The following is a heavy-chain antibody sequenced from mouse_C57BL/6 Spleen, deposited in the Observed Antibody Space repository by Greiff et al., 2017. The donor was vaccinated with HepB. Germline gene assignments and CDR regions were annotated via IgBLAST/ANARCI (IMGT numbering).Heavy chain of an antibody. J-gene: IGHJ4*01. V-gene: IGHV1-81*01. Sequence: QVQLQQSGAELARPGASVKLSCKASGYTFTSYGISWVKQRTGQGLEWIGEIYPRSGNTYYNEKFKGKATLTADKSSSTAYMELRSLTSEDSAVYFCARSSYYGNYDAMDYWGQGTSVTVSS. CDR3: ARSSYYGNYDAMDY. CDR2: IYPRSGNT. CDR1: GYTFTSYG. D-gene: IGHD2-1*01.